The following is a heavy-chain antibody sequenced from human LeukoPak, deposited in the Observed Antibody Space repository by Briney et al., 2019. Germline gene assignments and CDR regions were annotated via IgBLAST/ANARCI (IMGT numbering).Heavy chain of an antibody. CDR3: ARPMNQGAFDI. Sequence: PGGSLRLSCAASGFTFSSYAMHWVRQAPGKGLEWVAVISYDGSNKYYADSVKGRFTISRDNSKNTLYLQMNSLRAEDTAVCYCARPMNQGAFDIWGQGTMVTVSS. CDR2: ISYDGSNK. D-gene: IGHD1-14*01. V-gene: IGHV3-30-3*01. CDR1: GFTFSSYA. J-gene: IGHJ3*02.